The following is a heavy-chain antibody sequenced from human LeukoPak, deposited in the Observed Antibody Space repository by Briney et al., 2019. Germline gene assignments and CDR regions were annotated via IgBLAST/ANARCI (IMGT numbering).Heavy chain of an antibody. CDR1: GSTFSSYW. V-gene: IGHV3-74*01. Sequence: GGSLRLSCAASGSTFSSYWMHWVRQAPGKGLVWVSRINSDGSSTSYADSVKGRFTISRDNAKNTLYLQMNSLRAEDTAVYYCAREGIAVAGSFDYWGQGTLVTVSS. CDR3: AREGIAVAGSFDY. J-gene: IGHJ4*02. D-gene: IGHD6-19*01. CDR2: INSDGSST.